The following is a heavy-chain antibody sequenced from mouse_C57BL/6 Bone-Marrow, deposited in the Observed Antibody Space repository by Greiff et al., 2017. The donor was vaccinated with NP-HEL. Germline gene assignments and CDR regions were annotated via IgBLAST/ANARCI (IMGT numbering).Heavy chain of an antibody. CDR1: GYTFTDYY. CDR3: APSYYYGSSYDFDY. V-gene: IGHV1-26*01. Sequence: VQLQQSGPELVKPGASVKISCKASGYTFTDYYMNWVKQSHGKSLEWIGDINPNNGGTSYNQKFKGKATLTVDKSSSTAYMELRNLTSEDSAVYYCAPSYYYGSSYDFDYWGQGTTLTVSS. CDR2: INPNNGGT. D-gene: IGHD1-1*01. J-gene: IGHJ2*01.